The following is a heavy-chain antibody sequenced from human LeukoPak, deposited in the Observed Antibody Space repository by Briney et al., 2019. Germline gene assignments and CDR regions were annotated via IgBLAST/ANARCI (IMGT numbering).Heavy chain of an antibody. V-gene: IGHV4-4*02. CDR2: IYHSGST. CDR3: ARGFDYDSSGYLFDY. Sequence: SETLSLTCAVSGGSISSSNWWSWVRQPPGKGLEWIGEIYHSGSTNYNPSLKSRVTISVDKSKNQFSLKLSSVTAADTAVYYCARGFDYDSSGYLFDYWGQGTLVTVSS. D-gene: IGHD3-22*01. J-gene: IGHJ4*02. CDR1: GGSISSSNW.